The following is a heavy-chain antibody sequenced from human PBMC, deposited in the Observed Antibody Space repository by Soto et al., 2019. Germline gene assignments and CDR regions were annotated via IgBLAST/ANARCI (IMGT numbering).Heavy chain of an antibody. D-gene: IGHD3-3*01. Sequence: SETLSLTCTVSGGSISSYYWSWIRQPPGKGVEWIGYIYYSGSTNYNPSLKSRVSISVDTSKNQFSLKLSSVTAADTAVYYCARSYYVFWIGSNSYCVDFWGRGT. CDR2: IYYSGST. V-gene: IGHV4-59*01. CDR3: ARSYYVFWIGSNSYCVDF. J-gene: IGHJ6*01. CDR1: GGSISSYY.